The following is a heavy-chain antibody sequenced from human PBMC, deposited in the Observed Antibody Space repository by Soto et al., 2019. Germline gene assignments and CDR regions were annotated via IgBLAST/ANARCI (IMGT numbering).Heavy chain of an antibody. V-gene: IGHV3-30-3*01. J-gene: IGHJ6*02. Sequence: PXESLRLSCVASGFTFDTYGIHWVRQAPGKGLQWVALISYEGSNTYYADSVRGRFTISRDNSKNTLYLQMNTLRPEDTGLYYCARVTPGNNLYYFSGLDFWGQGTSVTVSS. CDR3: ARVTPGNNLYYFSGLDF. CDR2: ISYEGSNT. D-gene: IGHD1-1*01. CDR1: GFTFDTYG.